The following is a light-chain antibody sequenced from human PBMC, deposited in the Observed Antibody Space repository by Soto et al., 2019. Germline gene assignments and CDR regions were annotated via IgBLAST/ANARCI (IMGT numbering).Light chain of an antibody. CDR1: EGVNSR. CDR2: AAF. CDR3: QQYDACPLT. Sequence: VMTQSPATVSASPGERVTLSCRASEGVNSRVAWYQQKPGQAPKLLISAAFTRLIGIPARFSGSGSGTEFTLTISNLQSEDFAVYYCQQYDACPLTLGGGTKVEIK. J-gene: IGKJ4*01. V-gene: IGKV3-15*01.